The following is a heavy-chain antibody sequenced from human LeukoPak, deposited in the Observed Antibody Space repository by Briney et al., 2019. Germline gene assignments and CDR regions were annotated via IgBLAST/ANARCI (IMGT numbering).Heavy chain of an antibody. CDR2: IYTSGST. CDR1: GGSISSYY. V-gene: IGHV4-4*07. J-gene: IGHJ4*02. D-gene: IGHD3-22*01. Sequence: SETPSLTCTVSGGSISSYYWSWIRQPAGKGLEWIGRIYTSGSTNYNPSLKSRVTMSVDTSKNQFSLKLSSVTAADTAVYYCARGYYYDSSGYYFDYFDYWGQGTLVTVSS. CDR3: ARGYYYDSSGYYFDYFDY.